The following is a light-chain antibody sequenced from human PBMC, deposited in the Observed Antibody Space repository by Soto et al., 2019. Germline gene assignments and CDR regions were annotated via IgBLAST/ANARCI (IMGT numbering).Light chain of an antibody. CDR2: GAS. V-gene: IGKV3-20*01. J-gene: IGKJ1*01. Sequence: EIVLTQSPGILSLSPGERATLSCRASQSVSNDFLAWYQQKPGQAPRLLIYGASTRATDVPDRFSGSGSGADFTLTISRVEPEDFAVYYCQQYGSSPPMTFGQGTKVDIK. CDR3: QQYGSSPPMT. CDR1: QSVSNDF.